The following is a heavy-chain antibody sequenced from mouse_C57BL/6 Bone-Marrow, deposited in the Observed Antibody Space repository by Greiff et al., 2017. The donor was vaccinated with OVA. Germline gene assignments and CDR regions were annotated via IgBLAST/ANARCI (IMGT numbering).Heavy chain of an antibody. D-gene: IGHD4-1*01. CDR1: GYAFSSYW. J-gene: IGHJ1*03. CDR2: IYPGDGDT. Sequence: VQLKESGAELVKPGASVKISCKASGYAFSSYWMNWVKQRPGKGLEWIGQIYPGDGDTNYNGKFKGKATLTADKSSSTAYMQLSSLTSEDSAVYFCATGTRWYFDVWGTGTTVTVSS. CDR3: ATGTRWYFDV. V-gene: IGHV1-80*01.